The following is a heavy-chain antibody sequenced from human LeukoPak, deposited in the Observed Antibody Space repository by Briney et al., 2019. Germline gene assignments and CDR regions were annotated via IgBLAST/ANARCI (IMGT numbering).Heavy chain of an antibody. D-gene: IGHD6-13*01. J-gene: IGHJ4*02. CDR1: GFTFSSYS. Sequence: GGSLRLSCAASGFTFSSYSMNWVRQAPGKGLEWVSSISSSSSYIYYADSVKGRFTISRDNAKNSLYLQMHSLRAEDTAVYYCARDESSSSWYNPPIDYWGQGTLVTVSS. CDR2: ISSSSSYI. V-gene: IGHV3-21*04. CDR3: ARDESSSSWYNPPIDY.